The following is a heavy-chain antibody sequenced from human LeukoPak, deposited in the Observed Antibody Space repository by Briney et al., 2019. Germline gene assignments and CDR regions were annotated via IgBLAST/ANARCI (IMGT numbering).Heavy chain of an antibody. CDR3: ARFPARGDIVVVPAASDAFDI. CDR2: IYYSGST. J-gene: IGHJ3*02. D-gene: IGHD2-2*01. CDR1: GGSISSSSYY. Sequence: SETLSLICTVSGGSISSSSYYWGWIRQPPGKGLEWIGSIYYSGSTYYNPSLKSRVTISVDTSKNQFSLKLSSVTAADTAVYYCARFPARGDIVVVPAASDAFDIWGQGTMVTVSS. V-gene: IGHV4-39*01.